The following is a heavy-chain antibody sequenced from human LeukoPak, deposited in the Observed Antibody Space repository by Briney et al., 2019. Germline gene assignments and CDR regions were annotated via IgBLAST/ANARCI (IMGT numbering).Heavy chain of an antibody. Sequence: SETLSLTCTVSGGSISSYYWSWIRQPPGKGLEWIGYIYHSGSTNYNPSLKSRVTISVDTSKNQFSLKLSSVTVADTAVYYCARGGSSGRYLDYWGQGTLVTVSS. CDR2: IYHSGST. D-gene: IGHD6-19*01. V-gene: IGHV4-59*01. CDR3: ARGGSSGRYLDY. CDR1: GGSISSYY. J-gene: IGHJ4*02.